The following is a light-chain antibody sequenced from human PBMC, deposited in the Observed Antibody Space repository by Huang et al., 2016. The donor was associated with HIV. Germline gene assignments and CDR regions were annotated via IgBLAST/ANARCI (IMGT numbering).Light chain of an antibody. CDR2: VAS. CDR3: QQTYGTPTT. CDR1: QSISEY. J-gene: IGKJ2*01. V-gene: IGKV1-39*01. Sequence: DIQMTQSPFSLSASVGDRVTITCRASQSISEYLHWYQQQPGKAPKLLIYVASNLQSGVPSRFSGSGSGKDFTLTIRSLQPEDFATYYCQQTYGTPTTFGQGTKLDIK.